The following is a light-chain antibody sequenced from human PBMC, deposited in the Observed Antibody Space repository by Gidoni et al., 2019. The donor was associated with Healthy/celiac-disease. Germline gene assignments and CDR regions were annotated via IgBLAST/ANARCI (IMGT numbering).Light chain of an antibody. CDR1: SPNIGSNT. Sequence: QSVLTQPPSASGTPGQRVTISCSGISPNIGSNTVNWYQQHPGTAPNLLIYSNNQRPSGVPDRFSGSKSGTSASLAISGLQSEDEADYYCAAWDDSLNGVVFGGGTKLTVL. J-gene: IGLJ2*01. CDR3: AAWDDSLNGVV. CDR2: SNN. V-gene: IGLV1-44*01.